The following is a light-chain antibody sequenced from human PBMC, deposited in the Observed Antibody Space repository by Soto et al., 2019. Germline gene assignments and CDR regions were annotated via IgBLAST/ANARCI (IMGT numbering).Light chain of an antibody. Sequence: QSALTQPASVSGSPGQSITISCTGTSSDVGGYNYVSWYQQHPGKAPKLMIYEVSNRPSGVSNRFSGSKSCNTASLTISGLQPEDEADYYCSSYTSSSTLYVFGTGTKLTVL. CDR2: EVS. CDR1: SSDVGGYNY. V-gene: IGLV2-14*01. J-gene: IGLJ1*01. CDR3: SSYTSSSTLYV.